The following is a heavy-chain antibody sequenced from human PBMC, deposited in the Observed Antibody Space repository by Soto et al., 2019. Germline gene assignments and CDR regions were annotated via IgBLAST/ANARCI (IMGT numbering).Heavy chain of an antibody. J-gene: IGHJ5*02. D-gene: IGHD3-16*02. V-gene: IGHV4-39*01. CDR3: ASTMITFGGVIDPYNWFDP. CDR2: IYYSGST. Sequence: SETLSLTCTVSGGSISSSSYYWGWIRQPPGKGLEWIGSIYYSGSTYYNPSLKSRVTISVDTSKNQFSLKLSSVTAADTAVYYCASTMITFGGVIDPYNWFDPWGQGTLVTVSS. CDR1: GGSISSSSYY.